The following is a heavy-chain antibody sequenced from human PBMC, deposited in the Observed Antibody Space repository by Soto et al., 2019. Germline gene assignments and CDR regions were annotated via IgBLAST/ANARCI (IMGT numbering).Heavy chain of an antibody. D-gene: IGHD3-22*01. V-gene: IGHV4-59*01. J-gene: IGHJ4*02. CDR3: ERVPYYYDSSGYYIDY. Sequence: SGSLSVTCTVSGGSISRYYWISIRQPPGKGLEWIGYIYYSGSTNYNPSLKSRVTISVDTSKNQFSLKLSSVTAADTAVYYCERVPYYYDSSGYYIDYWGQGTLVTVS. CDR1: GGSISRYY. CDR2: IYYSGST.